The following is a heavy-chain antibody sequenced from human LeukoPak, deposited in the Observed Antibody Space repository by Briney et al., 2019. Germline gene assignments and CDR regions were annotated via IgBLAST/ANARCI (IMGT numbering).Heavy chain of an antibody. J-gene: IGHJ1*01. D-gene: IGHD4-23*01. CDR2: ISYDGSNK. V-gene: IGHV3-30-3*01. CDR1: GFTFSSYA. CDR3: AREARTTVVTEYFQH. Sequence: GGSLRLSCAASGFTFSSYAMHWVRQAPGKGLEWVAVISYDGSNKYYADSVKGRFTISRDNSKNTLYLQMNSLRAEDTAVYYCAREARTTVVTEYFQHWGQGTLVTVSS.